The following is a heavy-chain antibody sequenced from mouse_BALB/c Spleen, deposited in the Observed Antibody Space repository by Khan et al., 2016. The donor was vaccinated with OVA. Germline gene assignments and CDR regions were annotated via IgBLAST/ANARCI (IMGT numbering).Heavy chain of an antibody. CDR2: IYPGSGST. D-gene: IGHD1-1*01. J-gene: IGHJ3*01. CDR3: ARGGYSVFSY. CDR1: GYTFTDYV. Sequence: QVQLQQSGPELVKPGASVKMSCKASGYTFTDYVINWVKQRTGQGLEWIGDIYPGSGSTYYNEKFKGKAKLTAEKSSNTAYMQLSRLTFEDSAVYFCARGGYSVFSYWGQGTLVTVSA. V-gene: IGHV1-77*01.